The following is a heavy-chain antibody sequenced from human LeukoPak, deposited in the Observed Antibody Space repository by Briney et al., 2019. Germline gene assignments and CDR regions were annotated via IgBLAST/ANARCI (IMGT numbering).Heavy chain of an antibody. D-gene: IGHD3-10*01. CDR2: IKQDGSEK. Sequence: GGSLRLSCAASGFTFSSYWMSWVRQAPGKGLEWVANIKQDGSEKYYVDSGKGRFTISRDNAKDSLYLQMNSLRAEDTAVYYCARVSGWLGENAFDIWGPGTMVTVSS. CDR1: GFTFSSYW. CDR3: ARVSGWLGENAFDI. V-gene: IGHV3-7*01. J-gene: IGHJ3*02.